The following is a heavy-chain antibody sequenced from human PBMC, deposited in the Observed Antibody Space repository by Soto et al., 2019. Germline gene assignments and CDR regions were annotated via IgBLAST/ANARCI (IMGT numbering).Heavy chain of an antibody. Sequence: ASVKVSCKASGYTFTSYAMHWVRQAPGQRLEWMGWINAGNGNTKYSQKNQGRDTITRDTSASTAYMELSSLRSEDTALYYCATRDSSGYYYGADAFDIWGQGTMVTVSS. D-gene: IGHD3-22*01. CDR3: ATRDSSGYYYGADAFDI. V-gene: IGHV1-3*01. CDR2: INAGNGNT. J-gene: IGHJ3*02. CDR1: GYTFTSYA.